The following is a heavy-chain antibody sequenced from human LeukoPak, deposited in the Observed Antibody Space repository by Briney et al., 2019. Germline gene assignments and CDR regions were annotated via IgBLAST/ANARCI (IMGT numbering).Heavy chain of an antibody. CDR3: ARAGSGYSLHSPYYFDY. CDR2: MNPNSGNT. D-gene: IGHD3-3*01. J-gene: IGHJ4*02. V-gene: IGHV1-8*02. Sequence: ASVKVSCKASGYTFTSYYMHWVRQAPGQGLEWMGWMNPNSGNTGYAQKFQGRVTMTRNTSISTAHMELSSLRSEDTAVYYCARAGSGYSLHSPYYFDYWGQGTLVTVSS. CDR1: GYTFTSYY.